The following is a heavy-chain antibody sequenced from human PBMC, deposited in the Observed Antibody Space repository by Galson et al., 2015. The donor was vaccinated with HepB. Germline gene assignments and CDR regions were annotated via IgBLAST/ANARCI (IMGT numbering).Heavy chain of an antibody. V-gene: IGHV3-21*01. CDR1: GFTFSSYS. J-gene: IGHJ5*02. CDR2: ISSGSTYI. Sequence: SLRLSCAASGFTFSSYSMNWVRQAPGKGLEWVSSISSGSTYIYYADSVKGRFTISRGNAKNSLYLQMNSLRAEDTAVYYCASVSCSGGSCHGGLDPWGQGTLVTVSS. D-gene: IGHD2-15*01. CDR3: ASVSCSGGSCHGGLDP.